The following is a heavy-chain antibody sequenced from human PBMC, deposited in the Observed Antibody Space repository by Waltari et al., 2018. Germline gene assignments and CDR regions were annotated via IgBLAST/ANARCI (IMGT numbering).Heavy chain of an antibody. D-gene: IGHD2-15*01. CDR2: VHGSGKT. V-gene: IGHV4-4*02. J-gene: IGHJ4*02. Sequence: QLQESGPGLVKPSWTLSLICAVSGDSMSSTPWWSWVRQPPGKGLEWIGQVHGSGKTNYNPSFASRVPVSLDTSTYHIALKVTSATAADTALYFCARDRGKGLYLDTWGRGILVTVSP. CDR3: ARDRGKGLYLDT. CDR1: GDSMSSTPW.